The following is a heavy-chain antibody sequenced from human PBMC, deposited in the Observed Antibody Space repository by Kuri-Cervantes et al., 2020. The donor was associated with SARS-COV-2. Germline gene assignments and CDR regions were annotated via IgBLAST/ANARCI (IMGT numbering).Heavy chain of an antibody. D-gene: IGHD5-18*01. V-gene: IGHV4-39*01. CDR3: ARLSGGGYSYGTRFDY. J-gene: IGHJ4*02. Sequence: ESLKISCTVSGGSISSSSYYWGWIRQPPGKGLEWIGSIYYSGSTYYNPSLKSRVTISVDTSKNQFSLKLSSVTAADTAVYYCARLSGGGYSYGTRFDYWGQGTLVTVSS. CDR1: GGSISSSSYY. CDR2: IYYSGST.